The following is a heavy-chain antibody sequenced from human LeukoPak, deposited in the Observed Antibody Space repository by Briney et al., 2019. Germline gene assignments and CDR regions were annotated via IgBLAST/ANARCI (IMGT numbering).Heavy chain of an antibody. J-gene: IGHJ3*02. V-gene: IGHV1-46*01. CDR2: INPSGGST. D-gene: IGHD2-2*01. CDR1: GYTFTTYY. Sequence: ASVKVSCKASGYTFTTYYMHGVRQAPGQGREWMGIINPSGGSTSYAQKFQGRVTMTRDTSTSTVYMELSSLRSEDTAVYYCARDPWGRGYCSTTSCQNLGGNDAFDIWGQGTMVTVSS. CDR3: ARDPWGRGYCSTTSCQNLGGNDAFDI.